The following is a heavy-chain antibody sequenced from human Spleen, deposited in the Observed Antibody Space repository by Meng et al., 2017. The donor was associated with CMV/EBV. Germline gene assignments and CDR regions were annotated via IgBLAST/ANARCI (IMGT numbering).Heavy chain of an antibody. CDR2: ISYDGSNK. CDR3: ARGQGQQLVMNWFDP. CDR1: GFTFSNYA. V-gene: IGHV3-30*04. Sequence: SGFTFSNYAIHWVRQAPGKGLEWVAVISYDGSNKYYADSVKGRFTISRDNSKNTLYLQMSSLRAEDTAVYYCARGQGQQLVMNWFDPWGQGTLVTVSS. J-gene: IGHJ5*02. D-gene: IGHD6-13*01.